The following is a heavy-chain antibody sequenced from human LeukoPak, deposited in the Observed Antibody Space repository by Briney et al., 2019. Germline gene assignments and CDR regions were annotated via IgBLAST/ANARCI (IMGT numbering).Heavy chain of an antibody. CDR3: ARDKMDGYSYGPLGVWYYYYYMDV. Sequence: GASVKVSCKASGYTFTGYYMHWVRQAPGQGLEWMGWINPNSGGTNYAQKFQGRVTMTRDTSISTAYMELSRLRSDDTAVYYCARDKMDGYSYGPLGVWYYYYYMDVWGKGTTVTISS. CDR1: GYTFTGYY. CDR2: INPNSGGT. V-gene: IGHV1-2*02. D-gene: IGHD5-18*01. J-gene: IGHJ6*03.